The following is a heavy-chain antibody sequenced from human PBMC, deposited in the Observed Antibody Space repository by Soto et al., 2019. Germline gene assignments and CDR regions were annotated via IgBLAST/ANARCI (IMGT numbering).Heavy chain of an antibody. CDR1: GYTFTSYA. Sequence: ASVKVSCKASGYTFTSYAMHLVRQAPGQRLEWMGWINAGNGNTKYSQKFQGRVTITRDTSASTDYMELSSLRSEDTAVYYCARGDSSRWYSLEYWCQGTLVTVS. D-gene: IGHD6-13*01. CDR2: INAGNGNT. CDR3: ARGDSSRWYSLEY. J-gene: IGHJ4*02. V-gene: IGHV1-3*01.